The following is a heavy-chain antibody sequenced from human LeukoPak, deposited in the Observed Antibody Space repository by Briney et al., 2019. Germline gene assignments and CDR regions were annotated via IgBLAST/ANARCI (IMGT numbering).Heavy chain of an antibody. V-gene: IGHV3-21*01. Sequence: PGGSLRLSCAASGFTFSSYSMNWVRQAPGKGLECVSSISSGSTYIYYEDSLKGRFTISRDNAKNSLNLKMNSLRAEDTAVYYCAREGVDVFDIWGQGTMVTVSS. CDR3: AREGVDVFDI. CDR1: GFTFSSYS. J-gene: IGHJ3*02. CDR2: ISSGSTYI.